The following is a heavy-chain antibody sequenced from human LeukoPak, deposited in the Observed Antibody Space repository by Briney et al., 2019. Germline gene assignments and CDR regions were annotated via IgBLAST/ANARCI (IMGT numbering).Heavy chain of an antibody. CDR2: INHSGST. D-gene: IGHD3-3*01. CDR3: ARDHDFWSGYLGYYYYGMDV. V-gene: IGHV4-34*01. J-gene: IGHJ6*02. Sequence: SETLSLTCAVYGGSFSGYSWNWIRQPPGKGLEWIGEINHSGSTNYNPSLKSRVTISVDTSKNQFSLKLSSVTAADTAVYYCARDHDFWSGYLGYYYYGMDVWAKGPRSPSP. CDR1: GGSFSGYS.